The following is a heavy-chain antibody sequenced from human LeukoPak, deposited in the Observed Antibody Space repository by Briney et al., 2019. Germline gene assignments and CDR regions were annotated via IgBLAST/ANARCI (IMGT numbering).Heavy chain of an antibody. D-gene: IGHD1-26*01. J-gene: IGHJ6*03. CDR2: IYSGGNT. Sequence: GGSLRLSCAASGFTVSSNYMSWVRQAPGKGLEWDSVIYSGGNTYYADSVKGRFTISRDNSKNTLYLQMNSLRAEDTAVYYCARSGSYYYYYMDVWGKGTTVTISS. CDR1: GFTVSSNY. V-gene: IGHV3-66*01. CDR3: ARSGSYYYYYMDV.